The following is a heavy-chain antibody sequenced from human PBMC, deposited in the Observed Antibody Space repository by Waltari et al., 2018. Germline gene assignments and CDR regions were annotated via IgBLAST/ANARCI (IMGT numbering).Heavy chain of an antibody. V-gene: IGHV3-33*03. CDR3: AKDAFGNTYLDY. CDR2: TWSDGSVE. D-gene: IGHD3-10*01. J-gene: IGHJ4*02. Sequence: QVQLVESGGGVVQPGKSLRLSCVASGFSLSTYGMPWVRQTPGRGLEWVALTWSDGSVEYYADSVRGRFTVSRDNSKNILYLDMGSLRVDDTATYYCAKDAFGNTYLDYWGQGTLVTVSS. CDR1: GFSLSTYG.